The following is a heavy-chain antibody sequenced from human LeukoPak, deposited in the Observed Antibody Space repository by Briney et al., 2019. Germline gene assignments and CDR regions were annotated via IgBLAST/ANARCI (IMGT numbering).Heavy chain of an antibody. Sequence: SDTLSLTCTVSGGSISSSSYYWGWLRQPPGKGLEWIGSIYYSGSTYYNPSLKSRVTISVDTSKNQFSLKLSSVTAADTAVYYCARLDSGSDAFDIWGQGTMVTVSS. V-gene: IGHV4-39*01. D-gene: IGHD5-12*01. J-gene: IGHJ3*02. CDR3: ARLDSGSDAFDI. CDR1: GGSISSSSYY. CDR2: IYYSGST.